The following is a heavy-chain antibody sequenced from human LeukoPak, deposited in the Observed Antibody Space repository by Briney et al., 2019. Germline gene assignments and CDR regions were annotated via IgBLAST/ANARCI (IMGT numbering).Heavy chain of an antibody. J-gene: IGHJ4*02. CDR3: ARPAYDTSGYRLTPVDY. CDR2: MNPNSGNT. V-gene: IGHV1-8*01. Sequence: ASVKVSCKASGYTFTSYDINWVRQATGQGLEWMGWMNPNSGNTGYAQKFQGRVTMTRNTSISTAYMELSSLRSEDTAVYYCARPAYDTSGYRLTPVDYWGQGTLVIVSS. D-gene: IGHD3-22*01. CDR1: GYTFTSYD.